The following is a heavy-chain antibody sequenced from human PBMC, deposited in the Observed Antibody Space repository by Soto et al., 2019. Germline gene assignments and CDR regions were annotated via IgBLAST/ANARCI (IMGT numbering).Heavy chain of an antibody. J-gene: IGHJ4*02. CDR3: ASPVIAAADYH. V-gene: IGHV3-21*01. CDR2: ISSSSSYI. D-gene: IGHD6-13*01. Sequence: GSLRLSCAASGFTFSSYSMNWVRQAPGKGLEWVSSISSSSSYIYYADSVKGRFTISRDNAKNSLYLQMNSLRAEDTAVYYCASPVIAAADYHWGQGNLVTVSS. CDR1: GFTFSSYS.